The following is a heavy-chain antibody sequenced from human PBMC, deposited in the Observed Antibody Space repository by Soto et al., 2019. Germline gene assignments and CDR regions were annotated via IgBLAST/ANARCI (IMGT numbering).Heavy chain of an antibody. CDR3: AIEYSSSSLVGVGDY. J-gene: IGHJ4*02. Sequence: GASVKVSCKASGGTFSSYAISWVRQAPGQGLEWMGGIIPIFGTANYAQKFQGRVTITADESTSTAYMELSSLRSEDTAVYYCAIEYSSSSLVGVGDYWGQGTLVTVSS. CDR1: GGTFSSYA. CDR2: IIPIFGTA. V-gene: IGHV1-69*13. D-gene: IGHD6-6*01.